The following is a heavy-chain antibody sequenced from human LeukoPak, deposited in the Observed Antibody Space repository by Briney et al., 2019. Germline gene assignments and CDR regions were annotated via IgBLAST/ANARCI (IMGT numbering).Heavy chain of an antibody. CDR2: INYNGDT. Sequence: PSETLSLTCAVYGGSFSGYSWRWIRQPPGKGLQWIGEINYNGDTNYNPSLKSQRLTISIDRSLNQFSLKLTSVTAADTAMYFCARDSVDTYGQPFDSWGQGTQVTVSS. CDR3: ARDSVDTYGQPFDS. V-gene: IGHV4-34*01. CDR1: GGSFSGYS. J-gene: IGHJ4*02. D-gene: IGHD5-18*01.